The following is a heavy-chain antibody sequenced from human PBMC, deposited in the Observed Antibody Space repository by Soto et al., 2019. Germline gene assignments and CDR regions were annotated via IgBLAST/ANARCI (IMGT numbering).Heavy chain of an antibody. J-gene: IGHJ6*03. CDR3: ARERQHSDYYYYYYMDV. Sequence: GSLRLSCAASGFTFSSYSMNWVRQAPGKGLEWVSYISSSSSTIYYADSVKGRFTISRDNAKNSLYLQMNSLRAEDTAVYYCARERQHSDYYYYYYMDVWGKGTTVTVSS. V-gene: IGHV3-48*01. CDR2: ISSSSSTI. D-gene: IGHD6-13*01. CDR1: GFTFSSYS.